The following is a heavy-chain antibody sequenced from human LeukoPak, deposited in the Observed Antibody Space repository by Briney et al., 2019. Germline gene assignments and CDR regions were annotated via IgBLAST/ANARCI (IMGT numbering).Heavy chain of an antibody. CDR2: IRYDGSNK. V-gene: IGHV3-30*02. J-gene: IGHJ4*02. Sequence: GGSLRLSCAASGFTFSSYGMHWVRQAPGKGLEWVAFIRYDGSNKYYADSVKGRFTISRDNSKNTLYLQMNSLRAEDTAVYYCAKETLPYDSSGYDYWGQGTLVTVSS. CDR3: AKETLPYDSSGYDY. CDR1: GFTFSSYG. D-gene: IGHD3-22*01.